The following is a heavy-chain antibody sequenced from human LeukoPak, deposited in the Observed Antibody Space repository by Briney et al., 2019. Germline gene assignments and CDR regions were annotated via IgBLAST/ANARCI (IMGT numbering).Heavy chain of an antibody. J-gene: IGHJ4*02. CDR2: IHYSGST. CDR3: ASESGYSYASYFDY. Sequence: SETLSLTCTVSGGSISSGGYYWSWIRQHPGKGLEWIGYIHYSGSTYYNPSLKSRVTISVDTSKNQFSLKLSSVTAADTAVYYCASESGYSYASYFDYWGQGTLVTVSS. D-gene: IGHD5-18*01. CDR1: GGSISSGGYY. V-gene: IGHV4-31*03.